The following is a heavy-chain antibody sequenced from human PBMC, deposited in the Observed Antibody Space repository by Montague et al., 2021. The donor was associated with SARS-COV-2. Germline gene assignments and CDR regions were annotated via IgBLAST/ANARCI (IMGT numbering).Heavy chain of an antibody. CDR3: ASSHCGGDCY. V-gene: IGHV4-61*02. Sequence: TLSLTCTVSGGSISYCSYFWTWLRQPAGKGLDWIRRIHTSGRTNSTPSLKSRFAISIDTSKYQFSLELSSVTAADTAVYYCASSHCGGDCYSGQGTLVTVSS. J-gene: IGHJ4*02. CDR2: IHTSGRT. CDR1: GGSISYCSYF. D-gene: IGHD2-21*02.